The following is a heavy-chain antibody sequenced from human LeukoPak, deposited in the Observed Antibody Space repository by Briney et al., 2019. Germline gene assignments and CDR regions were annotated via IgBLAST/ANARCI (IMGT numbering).Heavy chain of an antibody. V-gene: IGHV4-4*02. CDR2: IFHGGST. CDR1: GVAISSGNW. CDR3: ARTNPVARNSLDY. Sequence: KASGTLSLTCTVSGVAISSGNWWSWVRQLPGEGLEWIGDIFHGGSTNSNPSLRSRVTMSEDKSKNQFSLKLSSVTAADTAVYYCARTNPVARNSLDYWGPGTLVTVSS. J-gene: IGHJ4*02. D-gene: IGHD1-14*01.